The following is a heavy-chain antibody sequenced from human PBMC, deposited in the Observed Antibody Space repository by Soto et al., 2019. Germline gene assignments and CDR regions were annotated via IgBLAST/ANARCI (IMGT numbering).Heavy chain of an antibody. CDR2: INPSGGST. V-gene: IGHV1-46*01. D-gene: IGHD3-22*01. J-gene: IGHJ4*02. CDR3: ARAHYYDIYYFDY. Sequence: SAKVSCKACGYTFTIYYMYWVRQATGQGLEWMGIINPSGGSTSYAQKFQGRVTMTRDTSTSTVYMELSSLRSEDTAVYYCARAHYYDIYYFDYWGQGTLVTVSS. CDR1: GYTFTIYY.